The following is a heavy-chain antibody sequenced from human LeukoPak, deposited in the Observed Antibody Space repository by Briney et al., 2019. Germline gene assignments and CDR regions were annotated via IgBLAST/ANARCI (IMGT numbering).Heavy chain of an antibody. J-gene: IGHJ4*02. V-gene: IGHV3-30*04. D-gene: IGHD1-1*01. CDR1: GFTFSHYA. Sequence: GNSLRLSCAASGFTFSHYAIPWVRQAPGKGLEWVAAISYDGSNKYYADSVKGRFTISRDNSKNTLYLQMNSLSPEDTALYYCARDWKCFDYWGQGTLVTVSS. CDR2: ISYDGSNK. CDR3: ARDWKCFDY.